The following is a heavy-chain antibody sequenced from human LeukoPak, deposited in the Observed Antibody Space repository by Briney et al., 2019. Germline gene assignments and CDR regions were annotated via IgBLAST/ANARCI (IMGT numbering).Heavy chain of an antibody. D-gene: IGHD3-22*01. Sequence: ASVKVSCKASGGIFSSYAISWVRQAPGQGLEWMGGISAYNGNTNYAQNLQGRVTMTTDTSTNTAYMELRSLTSDDTAVYYCARALGSVVVMSMDSFDIWGQGTMVTVSS. CDR2: ISAYNGNT. CDR3: ARALGSVVVMSMDSFDI. V-gene: IGHV1-18*01. J-gene: IGHJ3*02. CDR1: GGIFSSYA.